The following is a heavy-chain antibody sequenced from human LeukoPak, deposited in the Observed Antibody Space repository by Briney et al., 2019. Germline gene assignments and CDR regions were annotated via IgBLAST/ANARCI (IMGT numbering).Heavy chain of an antibody. CDR3: ARDLTYGDYLNWFDP. CDR1: GGSISSGYY. Sequence: SETLSLTCAVSGGSISSGYYWGWIRQPPGKGLEWIGSIYHSGSTYYNPSLKSRVTISVDTSKNQFSLKLSSVTAADTAVYYCARDLTYGDYLNWFDPWGQGTLVTVSS. CDR2: IYHSGST. V-gene: IGHV4-38-2*02. J-gene: IGHJ5*02. D-gene: IGHD4-17*01.